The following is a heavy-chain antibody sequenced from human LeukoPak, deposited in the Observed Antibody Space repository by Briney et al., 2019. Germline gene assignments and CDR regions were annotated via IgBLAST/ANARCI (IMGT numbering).Heavy chain of an antibody. Sequence: PGGSLRLSCAASGFTFSSYAMSWVRQAPGKGLEWVSAISSSGGSTYYADSVKGRFTISRDNSKNTLYLQMNSLRAEDTAVYYCAKDPTAMVTAGDYWGQGTLVTVSS. J-gene: IGHJ4*02. CDR2: ISSSGGST. D-gene: IGHD5-18*01. CDR1: GFTFSSYA. CDR3: AKDPTAMVTAGDY. V-gene: IGHV3-23*01.